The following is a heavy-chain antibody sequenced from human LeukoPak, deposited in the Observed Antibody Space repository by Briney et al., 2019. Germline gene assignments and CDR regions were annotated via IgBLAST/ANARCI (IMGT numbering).Heavy chain of an antibody. J-gene: IGHJ4*02. Sequence: GASVKVSCKASGYTFTGYYMHWVRQAPGQGLEWMGRTNPNSGGTNYAQKFQGRVTMTRDTSINTAYMELSRLRSDDTAVYYCARDLGQATLSDYWGQGTLVTVSS. CDR2: TNPNSGGT. D-gene: IGHD1-26*01. V-gene: IGHV1-2*06. CDR1: GYTFTGYY. CDR3: ARDLGQATLSDY.